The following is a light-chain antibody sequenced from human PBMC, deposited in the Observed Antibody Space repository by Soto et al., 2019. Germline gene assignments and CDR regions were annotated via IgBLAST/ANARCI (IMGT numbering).Light chain of an antibody. CDR2: GAS. V-gene: IGKV3-20*01. Sequence: EIVLTQSPGTLSLSPGERATLSFRASQSVSSSYLAWYQQKPGQAPRLLIYGASSRATGIPDRFNGSGFGTVFTLTISSLEPEDFAVYYCQQYGSSPLYTFGQETKLEIK. CDR1: QSVSSSY. CDR3: QQYGSSPLYT. J-gene: IGKJ2*01.